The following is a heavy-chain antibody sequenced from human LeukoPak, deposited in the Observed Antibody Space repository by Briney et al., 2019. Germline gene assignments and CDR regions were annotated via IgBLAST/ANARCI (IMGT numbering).Heavy chain of an antibody. V-gene: IGHV1-18*01. D-gene: IGHD3-10*01. J-gene: IGHJ4*02. CDR1: GYTFTSYG. Sequence: ASVKVSCKASGYTFTSYGISWVRQAPGQVLEWMGWISAYNGNTNYAQKLQGRVTMTTDTSTSTAYMELRSLRSDDTAVYYCARDLEYYYGSGIPFDYWGQGTLVTVSS. CDR3: ARDLEYYYGSGIPFDY. CDR2: ISAYNGNT.